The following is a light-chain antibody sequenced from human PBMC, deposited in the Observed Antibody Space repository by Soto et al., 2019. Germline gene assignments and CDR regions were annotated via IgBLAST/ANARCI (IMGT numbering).Light chain of an antibody. V-gene: IGKV3D-15*01. Sequence: EIVMTQSPATPSVSPGERATLSCRTSQSVSSNFAWYQQRPAQAPRLLIYDVSTRATAVPTRFSGSGSGTEFTLTISSLQSEDVAVYYCQQYHDWPLTFGGGTRVEIK. J-gene: IGKJ4*01. CDR2: DVS. CDR3: QQYHDWPLT. CDR1: QSVSSN.